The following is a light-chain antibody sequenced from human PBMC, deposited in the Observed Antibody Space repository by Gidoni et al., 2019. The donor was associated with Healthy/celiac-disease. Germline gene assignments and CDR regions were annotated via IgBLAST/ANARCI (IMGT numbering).Light chain of an antibody. J-gene: IGKJ4*01. CDR3: QQFNSYPLT. CDR2: DAS. V-gene: IGKV1-13*02. CDR1: QGISSA. Sequence: AIQLTQPPSSLSASVGDRVTITCRASQGISSALAWYQQKPGTAPKLLIYDASSLESGVPSRFSGSGSGTGFTLTISSLQPEDFATYYCQQFNSYPLTFGGGTKVEIK.